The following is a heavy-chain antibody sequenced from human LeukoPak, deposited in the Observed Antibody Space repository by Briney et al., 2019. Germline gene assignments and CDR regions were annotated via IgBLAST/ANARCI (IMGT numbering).Heavy chain of an antibody. V-gene: IGHV3-48*03. CDR1: GFTFRSYE. CDR3: ARGSGRRYEY. J-gene: IGHJ4*02. Sequence: GGSLRLSCAASGFTFRSYEMNWVRHAPGRGLEWVSHISGGGESTVYPDAVKGRFTISRDNAKNSLYLQMNSLRVEDTGVYYCARGSGRRYEYWGQGVLVTVSP. CDR2: ISGGGEST. D-gene: IGHD7-27*01.